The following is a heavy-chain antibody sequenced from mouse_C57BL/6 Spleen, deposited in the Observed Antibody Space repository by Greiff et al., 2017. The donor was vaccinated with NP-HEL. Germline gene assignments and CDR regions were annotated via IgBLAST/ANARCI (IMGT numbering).Heavy chain of an antibody. CDR3: AREGGRGFDY. CDR1: GFTFSDYY. V-gene: IGHV5-16*01. J-gene: IGHJ2*01. Sequence: EVKLMESEGGLVQPGSSMKLSCTASGFTFSDYYMAWVRQVPEKGLEWVANINYDGSSTYYLDSLKSRFIISRDNAKNILYLQMSSLKSEDTATYYCAREGGRGFDYWGQGTTLTVSS. CDR2: INYDGSST. D-gene: IGHD3-3*01.